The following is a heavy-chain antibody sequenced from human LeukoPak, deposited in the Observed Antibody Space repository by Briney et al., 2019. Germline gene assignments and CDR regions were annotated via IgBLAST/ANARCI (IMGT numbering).Heavy chain of an antibody. D-gene: IGHD2-15*01. V-gene: IGHV5-51*01. CDR1: GYSFTSFR. Sequence: HGESLKTSCKGLGYSFTSFRIAWVRQIPGKGLGWGGIIYPGDAYNTYRPPFQGQVPISADKSISTAYLQWSSLKASDSAIYYCARRGGSSSLQPRDYYYMDVWGRGSTVTVSS. J-gene: IGHJ6*03. CDR2: IYPGDAYN. CDR3: ARRGGSSSLQPRDYYYMDV.